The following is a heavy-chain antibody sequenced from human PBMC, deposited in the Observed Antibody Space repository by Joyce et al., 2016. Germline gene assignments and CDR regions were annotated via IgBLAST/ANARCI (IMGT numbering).Heavy chain of an antibody. Sequence: QVQLVESGGGVAQPGRSLRLSCAASGFTFNRYAMQWVRQTPGTGLEWVAVISPDGSKKFYSDPVKDRFNISRDNSNKMVFVQMNSLRVEDTGVYYCARSPSNSWHTFDSWGQGTLVSVSS. CDR1: GFTFNRYA. J-gene: IGHJ4*02. CDR2: ISPDGSKK. D-gene: IGHD2-2*01. V-gene: IGHV3-30-3*01. CDR3: ARSPSNSWHTFDS.